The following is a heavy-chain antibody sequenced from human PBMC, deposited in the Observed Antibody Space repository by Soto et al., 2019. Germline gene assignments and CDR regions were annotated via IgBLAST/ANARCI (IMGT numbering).Heavy chain of an antibody. V-gene: IGHV4-30-4*01. Sequence: SETLSLTCTVSGGSISSGDYYWSWIRQPPGKGLEWIGYIYYSGSTYYNPSLKSRVTISVDTSKNQFSLKLSSVTAADTAVYYCARDYGYDSSGYRAEYFQHWGQGTLLTVSS. CDR3: ARDYGYDSSGYRAEYFQH. CDR1: GGSISSGDYY. D-gene: IGHD3-22*01. CDR2: IYYSGST. J-gene: IGHJ1*01.